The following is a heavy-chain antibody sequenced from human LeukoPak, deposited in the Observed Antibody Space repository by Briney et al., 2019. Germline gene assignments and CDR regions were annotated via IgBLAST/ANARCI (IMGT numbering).Heavy chain of an antibody. CDR1: GFTFTTYG. J-gene: IGHJ4*02. CDR2: IWYDASNK. D-gene: IGHD3-9*01. Sequence: GGSLRLSCAASGFTFTTYGMNWLRQAPGKGLEWVTFIWYDASNKYYAESVKGRFTISRDNSRNTVFLQMNSLRAEDTAIYYCATDISTHYFGSWGQGTLVTVSS. V-gene: IGHV3-33*08. CDR3: ATDISTHYFGS.